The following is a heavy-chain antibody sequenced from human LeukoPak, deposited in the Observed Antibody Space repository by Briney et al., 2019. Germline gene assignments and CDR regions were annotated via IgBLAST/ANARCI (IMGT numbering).Heavy chain of an antibody. CDR2: ISSSSSTI. D-gene: IGHD3-16*01. V-gene: IGHV3-48*02. J-gene: IGHJ5*02. Sequence: GGSLRLSCAASGFTFSSYSMNWVRQAPGKGLEWVSYISSSSSTIYYADSVKGRFTISRDNAKNSLYLQMNSLRDEDTAVYYCGRDDFGGLKLGWFAPGGKEPLVTVS. CDR3: GRDDFGGLKLGWFAP. CDR1: GFTFSSYS.